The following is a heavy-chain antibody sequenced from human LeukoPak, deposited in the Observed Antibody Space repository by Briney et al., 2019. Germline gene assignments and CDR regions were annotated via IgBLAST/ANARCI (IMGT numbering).Heavy chain of an antibody. D-gene: IGHD3-10*01. Sequence: GGSLRLSCAASGFTFSSYAMHWVRQAPGKGLEWVAVISYDGSNKYYADSVKGRFTISRDSSKNTLYLQMNSLRAEDTAVYYCARDAVVRGVIDYFDYWGQGTLVTVSS. CDR3: ARDAVVRGVIDYFDY. V-gene: IGHV3-30*04. J-gene: IGHJ4*02. CDR1: GFTFSSYA. CDR2: ISYDGSNK.